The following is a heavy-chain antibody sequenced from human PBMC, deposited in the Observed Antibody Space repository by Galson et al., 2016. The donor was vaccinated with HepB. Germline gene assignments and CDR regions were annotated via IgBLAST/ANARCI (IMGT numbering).Heavy chain of an antibody. J-gene: IGHJ5*02. D-gene: IGHD6-19*01. CDR3: ARVDYGSGWREGWFDP. Sequence: SLRLSCAASGPTFSDFYMSWIRQAPGKGLEWVSYISSSSSHTNYADSVKGRFTISRDNANNSLYLQMSSLRVEDTAVYYCARVDYGSGWREGWFDPWGQGTLVTVSS. CDR1: GPTFSDFY. CDR2: ISSSSSHT. V-gene: IGHV3-11*06.